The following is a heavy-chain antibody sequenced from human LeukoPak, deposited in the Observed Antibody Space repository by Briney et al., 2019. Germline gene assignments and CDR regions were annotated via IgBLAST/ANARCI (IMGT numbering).Heavy chain of an antibody. CDR3: ARALCSGGSCYYYYYGMDV. CDR1: GYTFTGYY. V-gene: IGHV1-2*02. D-gene: IGHD2-15*01. CDR2: INPNSGGT. J-gene: IGHJ6*02. Sequence: ASVKVSCKASGYTFTGYYMHWVRQAPGQGLEWMGWINPNSGGTNYAQKFQGRVTMTRDTPISTAYMELSRLRSDDTAVYYCARALCSGGSCYYYYYGMDVWGQGTTVTVS.